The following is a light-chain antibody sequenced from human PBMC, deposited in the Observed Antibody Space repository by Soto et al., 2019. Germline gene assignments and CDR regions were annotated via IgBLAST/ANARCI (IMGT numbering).Light chain of an antibody. V-gene: IGLV4-69*01. CDR3: QTWGTGIQV. CDR1: SGHSSYA. Sequence: QLVLTQSPSASASLGASVKLTRTLSSGHSSYAIAWHQQQPEKGPRYLMNLNSDGSHSKGDAIPDRFSGSSSGAERYLIISSLQSEDEADYYCQTWGTGIQVFGTGTKLTVL. J-gene: IGLJ1*01. CDR2: LNSDGSH.